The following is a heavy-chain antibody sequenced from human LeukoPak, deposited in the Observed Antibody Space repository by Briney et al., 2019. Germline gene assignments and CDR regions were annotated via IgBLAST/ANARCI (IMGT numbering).Heavy chain of an antibody. J-gene: IGHJ2*01. V-gene: IGHV4-4*07. CDR1: GGSISSYY. D-gene: IGHD6-25*01. CDR2: IYSRGNT. CDR3: ARVSASSDIYSFWYFDL. Sequence: SETLSLTCTVPGGSISSYYWSWIRQPAGKGLEWIGRIYSRGNTNYNPSLKSRVTMSVDLSKNQFSLKLSSVTAADTAVYYCARVSASSDIYSFWYFDLWGRGTLVTVSS.